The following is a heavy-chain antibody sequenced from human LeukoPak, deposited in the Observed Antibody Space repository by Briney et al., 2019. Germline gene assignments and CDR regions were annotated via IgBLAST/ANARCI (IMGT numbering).Heavy chain of an antibody. CDR2: IYTSGST. D-gene: IGHD1-1*01. CDR3: TRVEAATTNPRFDF. J-gene: IGHJ4*02. CDR1: GGSISSGSYY. Sequence: SETLSLTCTVSGGSISSGSYYWSWIRQPAGKGLEWIGRIYTSGSTNYNPSLKSRVTISVDTSKNQFSLKLSSVTAADTAVYYCTRVEAATTNPRFDFWGQGTLVTVSS. V-gene: IGHV4-61*02.